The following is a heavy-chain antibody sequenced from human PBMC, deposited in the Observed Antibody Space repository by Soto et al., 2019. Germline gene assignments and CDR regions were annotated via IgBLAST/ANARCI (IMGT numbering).Heavy chain of an antibody. CDR3: VLTNPRFHCAMDV. D-gene: IGHD4-4*01. V-gene: IGHV1-18*01. Sequence: GASVKVSCKAPGYSFTKYGFTWVRQAPGQGLEWMGWISAYNGNTNYAQKLQGRVTMTTDKFTSTAYMELRSLRSDDTAVYYCVLTNPRFHCAMDVWGQGTTVTVSS. CDR1: GYSFTKYG. CDR2: ISAYNGNT. J-gene: IGHJ6*02.